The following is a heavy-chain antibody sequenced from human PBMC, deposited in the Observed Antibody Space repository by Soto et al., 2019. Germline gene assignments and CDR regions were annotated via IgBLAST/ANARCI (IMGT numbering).Heavy chain of an antibody. D-gene: IGHD3-10*01. Sequence: ASVKVSWKACGYTFTGYYMHWPRHAPGQGLEWMGWINPNSGGTNYAQKFQGRVTMTRDTSISTAYMELSRLRSDDTAVYYCARSPSYYITYYFDFWGQGTLVTVSS. CDR1: GYTFTGYY. CDR2: INPNSGGT. V-gene: IGHV1-2*02. J-gene: IGHJ4*02. CDR3: ARSPSYYITYYFDF.